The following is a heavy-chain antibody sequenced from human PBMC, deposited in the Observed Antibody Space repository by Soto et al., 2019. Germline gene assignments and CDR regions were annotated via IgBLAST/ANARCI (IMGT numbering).Heavy chain of an antibody. CDR3: AIDIVSVGPRANDAFDV. CDR1: GFTFSDTL. CDR2: INPANGNT. J-gene: IGHJ3*01. V-gene: IGHV1-3*01. D-gene: IGHD1-26*01. Sequence: QVQLVQSGAEVKKPGASVNISCQASGFTFSDTLINWVRQGPGQRLEWMGWINPANGNTRYSESFQGRVTISRLSSASTAYVALSDLTSEDTAVYYCAIDIVSVGPRANDAFDVWGQGTMITVSS.